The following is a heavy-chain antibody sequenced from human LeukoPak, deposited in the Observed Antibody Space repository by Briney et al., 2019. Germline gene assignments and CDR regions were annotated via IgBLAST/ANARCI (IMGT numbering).Heavy chain of an antibody. V-gene: IGHV1-18*01. CDR1: GYTFTSYG. Sequence: ALVKVSCKASGYTFTSYGISWVRRAPGQGLEWMGWISAYNGNTNYAQKLQGRVTMTTDTSTSTAYMELRSLRSDDTAVYYCARDPRGYSYGPYYYYYGMDVWGQGTTVTVSS. CDR3: ARDPRGYSYGPYYYYYGMDV. J-gene: IGHJ6*02. D-gene: IGHD5-18*01. CDR2: ISAYNGNT.